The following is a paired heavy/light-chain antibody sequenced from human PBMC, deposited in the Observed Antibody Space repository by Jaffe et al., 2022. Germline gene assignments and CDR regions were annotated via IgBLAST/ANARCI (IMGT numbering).Light chain of an antibody. Sequence: IVMTQSPDSLAVSLGEGATINCKSSQSLLWGPNNKDYLAWYQQKPGQPPKLLIYWASTRESGVPDRFSGSGSGTDFTLTISSLLAEDVAVYYCQQYWNTPYTFGQGTKLEIK. J-gene: IGKJ2*01. CDR1: QSLLWGPNNKDY. CDR2: WAS. V-gene: IGKV4-1*01. CDR3: QQYWNTPYT.
Heavy chain of an antibody. D-gene: IGHD2-15*01. CDR2: IHTNTGNP. V-gene: IGHV7-4-1*02. J-gene: IGHJ6*03. CDR1: GYSFTTYA. CDR3: ARSYCGGGTCYTGADYYSLDV. Sequence: QVQLVQSGSELMQPGASVKVSCKASGYSFTTYAINWVRQAPGRGLEWMGWIHTNTGNPKYAPDFTGRFVFSLDTSVSTAYLQISGLKAEDTAVYYCARSYCGGGTCYTGADYYSLDVWGKGTTVTVSS.